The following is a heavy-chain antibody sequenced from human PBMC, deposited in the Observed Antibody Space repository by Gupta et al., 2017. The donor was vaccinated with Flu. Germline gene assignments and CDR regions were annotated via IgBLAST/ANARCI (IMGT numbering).Heavy chain of an antibody. Sequence: GMHWVRQAPGKGLEWVAVIWYDGSNKYYADSVKGRFTISRDNSKNTLYLQMNSLRAEDTAVYYCARVRKGPFYYYYYGMDVWGQGTTVTVSS. CDR1: G. V-gene: IGHV3-33*01. CDR3: ARVRKGPFYYYYYGMDV. CDR2: IWYDGSNK. J-gene: IGHJ6*02.